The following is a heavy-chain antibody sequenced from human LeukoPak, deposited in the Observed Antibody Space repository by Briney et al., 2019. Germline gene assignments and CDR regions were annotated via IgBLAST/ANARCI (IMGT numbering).Heavy chain of an antibody. D-gene: IGHD3-16*01. V-gene: IGHV4-34*01. CDR1: GWSFSGYY. CDR3: VRLSRFGDFP. Sequence: SETLSLTCAVYGWSFSGYYWSWIRQPPGKGLEWIGEINHSGSTNYNPSLKSRVTISLDTSKNQFSLKLTSVTAADTAVYYCVRLSRFGDFPWGEGTLVTVSS. J-gene: IGHJ5*02. CDR2: INHSGST.